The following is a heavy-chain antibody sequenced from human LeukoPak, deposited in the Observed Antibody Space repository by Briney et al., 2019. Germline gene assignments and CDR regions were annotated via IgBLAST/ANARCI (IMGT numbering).Heavy chain of an antibody. CDR3: AKELYFGSGSYPDY. Sequence: GGSLRVSCAASGFTFSSYGMHWVRQAPGKGLEWAAVISHDGSDSHYADSVKGRFTISRDNSKNTVYLQMSSLRPEDTAVYFCAKELYFGSGSYPDYWGQGTLVRVSS. V-gene: IGHV3-30*18. CDR2: ISHDGSDS. D-gene: IGHD3-10*01. J-gene: IGHJ4*02. CDR1: GFTFSSYG.